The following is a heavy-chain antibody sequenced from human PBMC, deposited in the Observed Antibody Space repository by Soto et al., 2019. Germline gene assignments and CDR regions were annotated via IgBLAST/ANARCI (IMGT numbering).Heavy chain of an antibody. D-gene: IGHD3-10*01. V-gene: IGHV4-4*02. CDR2: IYHSGST. Sequence: PSETLSLTGSASRGCLSSINLWRWVRPPPGKGLEWIGEIYHSGSTNYTPSLKSRVTISADKSKNRFSLKLSSVTAADTAVYYCARASMVRGARYYFDYWGQGTLVTVSS. CDR3: ARASMVRGARYYFDY. CDR1: RGCLSSINL. J-gene: IGHJ4*02.